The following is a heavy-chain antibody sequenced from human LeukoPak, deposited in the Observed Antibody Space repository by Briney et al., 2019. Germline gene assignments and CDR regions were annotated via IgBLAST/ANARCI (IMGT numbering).Heavy chain of an antibody. D-gene: IGHD2-8*02. V-gene: IGHV3-53*01. CDR1: GFTVSSTY. CDR2: IYGDDNA. Sequence: GRSLRLSCAASGFTVSSTYMAWVRQAPGKGLQWVSFIYGDDNAFYADSVKGRFTISRDNSNNTLYLQMNSLRAEDTAVYYCARGVLGVIPIDYWGQGTLVTVSS. CDR3: ARGVLGVIPIDY. J-gene: IGHJ4*02.